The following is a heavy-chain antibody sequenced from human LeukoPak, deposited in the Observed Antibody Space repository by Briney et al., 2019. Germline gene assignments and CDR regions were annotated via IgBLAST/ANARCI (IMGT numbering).Heavy chain of an antibody. J-gene: IGHJ4*02. D-gene: IGHD4-23*01. CDR3: ARAGATVVTDCFDY. Sequence: ASVKVSCKASGYTFTSYDISWVRQATGQGLEWMGWMNPNSGNTGYAQKFQGRVTMTRNTSISTAYMELSSLRSEDTAVYYCARAGATVVTDCFDYWGQGTLVTVSS. CDR2: MNPNSGNT. CDR1: GYTFTSYD. V-gene: IGHV1-8*01.